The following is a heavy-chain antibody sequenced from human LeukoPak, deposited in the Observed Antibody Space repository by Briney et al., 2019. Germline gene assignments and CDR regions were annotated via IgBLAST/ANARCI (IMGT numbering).Heavy chain of an antibody. Sequence: ASVKVSFKASGYTFTSYGISGVRQAPGQGLEWMGWISAYNGNTNYAQKLQGRVTVTTDTSTSTAYMELRSLRSDDTAVYYCARVVVVRVNWFDPWGQGTLVTVSS. D-gene: IGHD2-15*01. CDR1: GYTFTSYG. V-gene: IGHV1-18*04. CDR3: ARVVVVRVNWFDP. J-gene: IGHJ5*02. CDR2: ISAYNGNT.